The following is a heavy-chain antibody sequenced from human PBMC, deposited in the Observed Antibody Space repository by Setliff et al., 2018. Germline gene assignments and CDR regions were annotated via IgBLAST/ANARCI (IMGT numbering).Heavy chain of an antibody. CDR3: ARKGISALSGAFDM. D-gene: IGHD1-26*01. CDR2: IYYSGST. CDR1: GYSLGNAYY. Sequence: LSLTCTVSGYSLGNAYYWGWIRQPPGKGLEWIGYIYYSGSTNYNPSLKSRVTISVDTSKNQFSLKLSSVTAADTAVYYCARKGISALSGAFDMWGQGTMVTVSS. J-gene: IGHJ3*02. V-gene: IGHV4-61*01.